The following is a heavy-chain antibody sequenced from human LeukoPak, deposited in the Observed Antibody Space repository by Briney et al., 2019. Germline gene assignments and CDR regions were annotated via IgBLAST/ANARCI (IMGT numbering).Heavy chain of an antibody. CDR2: ISSTNNVI. J-gene: IGHJ4*02. V-gene: IGHV3-48*01. D-gene: IGHD1-7*01. CDR1: GFTFSSYS. CDR3: ATGNYNRPFDY. Sequence: GGSLRLSCVASGFTFSSYSMNWVRQAPGKGLEWLSYISSTNNVIYYADSVKGRFTIPRDNAKNSLYLQLNSLRAEDTAVYYCATGNYNRPFDYWGQGTLVTVSS.